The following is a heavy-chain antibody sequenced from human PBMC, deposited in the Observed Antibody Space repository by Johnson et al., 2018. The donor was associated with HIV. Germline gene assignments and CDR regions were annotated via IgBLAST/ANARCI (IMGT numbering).Heavy chain of an antibody. CDR1: GFTVSSNY. V-gene: IGHV3-66*04. CDR3: ARHKAVADAFDI. J-gene: IGHJ3*02. Sequence: MLLVESGGGLVQPGGSLRLSCAASGFTVSSNYMSWVRQAPGKGLERVSFIYSGSNTYYADSVKGRFTISRDNSNNTLYLQMNSLRAEDTAVYYCARHKAVADAFDIWGQGTVVTVS. D-gene: IGHD6-19*01. CDR2: IYSGSNT.